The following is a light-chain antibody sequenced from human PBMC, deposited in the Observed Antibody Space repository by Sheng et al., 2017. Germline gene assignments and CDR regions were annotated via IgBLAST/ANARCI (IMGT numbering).Light chain of an antibody. Sequence: DLQMTQSPSSVSASVGDRVTITCRASQDLTTWLACISRNQGKPLNSSSIMQPHCKVASHPRFSASGFGXDFTLTISSLQPEDIATYFCQQAGSFPYTFGQGTKVEIK. CDR3: QQAGSFPYT. J-gene: IGKJ2*01. CDR2: MQP. V-gene: IGKV1-12*01. CDR1: QDLTTW.